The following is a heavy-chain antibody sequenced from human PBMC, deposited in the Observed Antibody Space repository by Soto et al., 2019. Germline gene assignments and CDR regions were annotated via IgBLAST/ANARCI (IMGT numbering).Heavy chain of an antibody. CDR3: ARRQKGLRRSSGMDV. V-gene: IGHV4-34*01. Sequence: LSLTCAVYGGSFSGYYWSWIRQPPGKGLEWIGEINHSGSTNYNPSLKSRVTMSVDTSKNQFSLKLSSVTAADTAVYYCARRQKGLRRSSGMDVWGQGATVTVSS. CDR2: INHSGST. J-gene: IGHJ6*02. CDR1: GGSFSGYY. D-gene: IGHD4-17*01.